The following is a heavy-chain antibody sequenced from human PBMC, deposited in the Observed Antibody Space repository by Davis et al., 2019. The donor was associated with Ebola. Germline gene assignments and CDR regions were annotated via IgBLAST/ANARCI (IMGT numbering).Heavy chain of an antibody. CDR3: ARDRGLGNGGESGVDY. V-gene: IGHV4-59*10. J-gene: IGHJ4*02. CDR2: MHTSGTT. CDR1: GGSFSGYY. Sequence: PGGSLRLSCAVYGGSFSGYYWSWIRQPPGKGLEWLGRMHTSGTTNYNPSLKSRVIMSLDTSQNQFSLRLSSVTAADTAVYYCARDRGLGNGGESGVDYWGQGILVTVSS. D-gene: IGHD2-21*01.